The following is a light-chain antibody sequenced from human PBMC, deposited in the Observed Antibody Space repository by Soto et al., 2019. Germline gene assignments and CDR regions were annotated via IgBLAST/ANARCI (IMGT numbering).Light chain of an antibody. CDR2: TDN. CDR1: SSNIGINT. Sequence: QSVLTQPPSASGTPGQRVTISCSGGSSNIGINTVNWYQQLPGTAPKVLIHTDNQRPSGVPDRFSGSKSGTSASLAINGLQSGDEADYYCSSYTSSSTYVFGTGTKLTVL. J-gene: IGLJ1*01. V-gene: IGLV1-44*01. CDR3: SSYTSSSTYV.